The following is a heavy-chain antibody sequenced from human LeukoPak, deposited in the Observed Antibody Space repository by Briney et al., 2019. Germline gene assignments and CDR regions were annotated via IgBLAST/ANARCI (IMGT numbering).Heavy chain of an antibody. D-gene: IGHD3-16*01. J-gene: IGHJ3*02. CDR3: ARAHPLRLAFDI. V-gene: IGHV3-74*01. CDR2: INSDGSST. CDR1: GFTFSSYW. Sequence: PGGSLRLSCAASGFTFSSYWMHWVRQAPGKGLVWVSRINSDGSSTSYADSVKGRFTISRDNAKNTLYLQMNSLRAEDTAVYYCARAHPLRLAFDIWGQGTMVTVSS.